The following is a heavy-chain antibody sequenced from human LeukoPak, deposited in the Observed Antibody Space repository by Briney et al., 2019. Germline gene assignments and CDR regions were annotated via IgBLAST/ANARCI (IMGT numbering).Heavy chain of an antibody. CDR2: IYSSGST. V-gene: IGHV4-59*08. J-gene: IGHJ4*02. CDR1: GGSISSYY. CDR3: ARRYCSGGSCYSASDY. D-gene: IGHD2-15*01. Sequence: SETLSLTCTVSGGSISSYYWTWIRQPPGKGLEWIGYIYSSGSTNYNPSLKSRVTISVDTSRNQFSLKLSSVTAADTAVYYCARRYCSGGSCYSASDYWGQGTLVTVSS.